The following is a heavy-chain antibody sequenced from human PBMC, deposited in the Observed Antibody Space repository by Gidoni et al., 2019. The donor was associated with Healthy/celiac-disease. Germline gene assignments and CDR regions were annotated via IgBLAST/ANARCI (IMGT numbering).Heavy chain of an antibody. D-gene: IGHD4-17*01. Sequence: QLQLQESGPGLVKPSETLSLTCTVSGGSISSSSYYWGWIRQPPGKGLEWIGSIYYSGSTYYNPSLKSRVTISVDTSKNQFSLKLSSVTAADTAVYYWARNGTTVTTPSVDVWGKGTTVTVSS. V-gene: IGHV4-39*01. CDR2: IYYSGST. J-gene: IGHJ6*04. CDR3: ARNGTTVTTPSVDV. CDR1: GGSISSSSYY.